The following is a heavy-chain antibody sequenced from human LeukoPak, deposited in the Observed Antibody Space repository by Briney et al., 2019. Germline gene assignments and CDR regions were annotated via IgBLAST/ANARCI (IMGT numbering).Heavy chain of an antibody. J-gene: IGHJ3*01. V-gene: IGHV3-23*01. D-gene: IGHD2-2*01. Sequence: PGGCLRPSCAASGYTFSSYAMSWVRQAPGKGLEWVSAISGSGGSTYYADSVKGRFTISRDNSQNTLYLQMNSLRAEDTAVYYCAKVGYCSSISCQEAFDVWGQGTKVTVSS. CDR1: GYTFSSYA. CDR3: AKVGYCSSISCQEAFDV. CDR2: ISGSGGST.